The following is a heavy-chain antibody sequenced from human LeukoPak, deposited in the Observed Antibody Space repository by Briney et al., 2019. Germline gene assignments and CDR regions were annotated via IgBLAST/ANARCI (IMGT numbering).Heavy chain of an antibody. Sequence: SEALSLTCAVSGYSITSGFSWGWIRQPPGKGLEWIGTISHSGTTDYKSTLESRLTISMDTSKNLFSLRLTSVTAADTAVYYCAREGAVPGIDPWGQGTLVTVSS. CDR3: AREGAVPGIDP. V-gene: IGHV4-38-2*02. CDR1: GYSITSGFS. CDR2: ISHSGTT. D-gene: IGHD3-16*01. J-gene: IGHJ5*02.